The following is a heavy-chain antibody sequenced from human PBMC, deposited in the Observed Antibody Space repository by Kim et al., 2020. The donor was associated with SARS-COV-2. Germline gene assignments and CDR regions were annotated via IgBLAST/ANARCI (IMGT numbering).Heavy chain of an antibody. CDR2: IYHSGST. CDR3: ARVRIATVPDAFDI. CDR1: GGSISSSNW. J-gene: IGHJ3*02. V-gene: IGHV4-4*02. D-gene: IGHD6-13*01. Sequence: SETLSLTCAVSGGSISSSNWWSWVRQPPGKGLEWIGEIYHSGSTNYNPSLKSRVTISVDKSKNQFSLKLSSVTAADTAVYYCARVRIATVPDAFDIWGQGTMVTVSS.